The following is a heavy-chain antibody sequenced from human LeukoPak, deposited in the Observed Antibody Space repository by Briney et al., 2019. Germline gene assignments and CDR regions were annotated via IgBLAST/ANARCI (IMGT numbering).Heavy chain of an antibody. CDR1: GFTFSRYT. CDR3: AREPVAGTFYFDY. CDR2: ISGDSKYI. D-gene: IGHD6-19*01. J-gene: IGHJ4*02. V-gene: IGHV3-21*04. Sequence: PGGSLRLSCAGSGFTFSRYTFNWVRQAPGGGLEWVSAISGDSKYIYYTDSVKGRFTISRDNSKNTLYLQMNSLRAEDTAVYYCAREPVAGTFYFDYWGQGTLVTVSS.